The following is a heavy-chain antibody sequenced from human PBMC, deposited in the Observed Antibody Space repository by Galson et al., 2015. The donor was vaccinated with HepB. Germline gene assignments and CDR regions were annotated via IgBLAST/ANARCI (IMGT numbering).Heavy chain of an antibody. D-gene: IGHD2-2*01. CDR3: ARKACSSTSCAGIYYYYYYMDV. J-gene: IGHJ6*03. CDR1: GGTFSSYA. V-gene: IGHV1-69*13. Sequence: SVKVSCKASGGTFSSYAISWVRQAPGQGLEWMGGIIPIFGTANYAQKFQGRVTITADESTSTAYMELSSLRSEDTAVYYCARKACSSTSCAGIYYYYYYMDVWDKGTTVTVSS. CDR2: IIPIFGTA.